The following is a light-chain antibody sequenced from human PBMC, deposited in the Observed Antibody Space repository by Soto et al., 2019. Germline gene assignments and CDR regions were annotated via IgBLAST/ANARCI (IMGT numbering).Light chain of an antibody. CDR3: CSYAGNSLWV. CDR1: SSDVGGHNY. V-gene: IGLV2-11*01. CDR2: DVS. J-gene: IGLJ3*02. Sequence: QSALTQPRSVSGSPGQSVTISCTGTSSDVGGHNYVSWYQQHPGKAPKLVSYDVSKRPSGVPDRFSGSKSGNTASLTISGLQAEDEADYYCCSYAGNSLWVFGGGTKLTVL.